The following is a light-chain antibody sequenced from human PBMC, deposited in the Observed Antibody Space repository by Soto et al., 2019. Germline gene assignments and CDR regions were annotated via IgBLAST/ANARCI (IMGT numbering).Light chain of an antibody. CDR2: EGS. J-gene: IGLJ1*01. V-gene: IGLV2-23*01. CDR1: ISDVGSSGP. Sequence: QSALTQPASVSGSPGQSITISCSGSISDVGSSGPVSWYQHHPGQVPKLIIYEGSRRPSGVSSRFSGSKTGNTASLTITGLQAEDEANYYCCSYVGARTYVFGSGTKVTVL. CDR3: CSYVGARTYV.